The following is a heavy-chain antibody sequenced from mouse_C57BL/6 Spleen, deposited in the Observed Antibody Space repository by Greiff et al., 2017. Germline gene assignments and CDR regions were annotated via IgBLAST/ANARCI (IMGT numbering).Heavy chain of an antibody. J-gene: IGHJ1*03. CDR2: ISYDGSN. CDR1: GYSITSGYY. Sequence: EVKLVESGPGLVKPSQSLSLPCSVTGYSITSGYYWNWIRQFPGNKLEWMGYISYDGSNNYNPSLKNRISITRDTSKNQFFLKLNSVTTEDTATYYCARGYGNYWYFDVWGTGTTVTVSS. D-gene: IGHD2-1*01. V-gene: IGHV3-6*01. CDR3: ARGYGNYWYFDV.